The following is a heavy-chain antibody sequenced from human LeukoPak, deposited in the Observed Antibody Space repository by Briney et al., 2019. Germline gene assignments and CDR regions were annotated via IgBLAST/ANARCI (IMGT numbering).Heavy chain of an antibody. CDR3: ARRREQGYYYDSSGYSLLDDAFDI. Sequence: SETLSLTCTVSGGSISSYYWSWIRQPPGKGLEGSGDIYYSGSTNYNPSLKSRVTISVDTSKNQFSLKLSSVTAADTAVYYCARRREQGYYYDSSGYSLLDDAFDIWGQGTMVTVSS. CDR2: IYYSGST. CDR1: GGSISSYY. V-gene: IGHV4-59*08. D-gene: IGHD3-22*01. J-gene: IGHJ3*02.